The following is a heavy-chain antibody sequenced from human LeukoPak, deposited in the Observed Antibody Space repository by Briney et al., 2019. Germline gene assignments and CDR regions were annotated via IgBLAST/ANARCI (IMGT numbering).Heavy chain of an antibody. CDR3: AGVWSSDIFDY. V-gene: IGHV4-34*01. Sequence: SETLSLTCGVHGGSFSGYYWSWIRQPPGKGLEWIGEINHSGSTNYNSSLKSRVTVSVDTSKNQFSLKVSSVTAADTAVYYCAGVWSSDIFDYWGQGSLVTVSS. CDR1: GGSFSGYY. D-gene: IGHD3-3*01. CDR2: INHSGST. J-gene: IGHJ4*02.